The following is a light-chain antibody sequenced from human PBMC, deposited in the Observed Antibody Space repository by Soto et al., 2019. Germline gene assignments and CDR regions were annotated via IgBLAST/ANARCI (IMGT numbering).Light chain of an antibody. CDR3: QQYTNYPWT. Sequence: DIQMTQSPSTLSASVGDRVTITCRASQSISSWLAWYQQKPVKAPKLLIYKASSLESGVPSRFSGSGSGTEFTLTISSLQPDDFATYYCQQYTNYPWTFGQGTKVEIK. J-gene: IGKJ1*01. V-gene: IGKV1-5*03. CDR1: QSISSW. CDR2: KAS.